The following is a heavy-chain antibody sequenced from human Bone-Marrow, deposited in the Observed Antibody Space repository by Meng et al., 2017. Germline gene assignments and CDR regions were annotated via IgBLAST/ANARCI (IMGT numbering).Heavy chain of an antibody. CDR3: ARQFIAAALPRGYYGMDV. CDR1: GFTFSDYY. CDR2: ISSSGSTI. D-gene: IGHD6-13*01. Sequence: GESLKISCAASGFTFSDYYMSWIRQAPGKGLEWVSYISSSGSTIYYADSVKGRFTISRDNAKNSLYLQMNSLRSEDTAVYYCARQFIAAALPRGYYGMDVWGQGTTVTVSS. V-gene: IGHV3-11*01. J-gene: IGHJ6*02.